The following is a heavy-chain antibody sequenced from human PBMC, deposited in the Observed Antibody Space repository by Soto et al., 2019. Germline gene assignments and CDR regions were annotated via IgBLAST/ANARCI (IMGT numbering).Heavy chain of an antibody. J-gene: IGHJ4*02. CDR3: ARSSVSLAKTDY. CDR1: GGSISSSGYY. V-gene: IGHV4-39*01. CDR2: IYYSGST. Sequence: SETLSLTCTVSGGSISSSGYYWGWIRQPPGKGLEWIGSIYYSGSTYYNPSLKSRVTISVDTSKNQFSLKLSSVTAADTAVYYCARSSVSLAKTDYWGQGTLVTVSS.